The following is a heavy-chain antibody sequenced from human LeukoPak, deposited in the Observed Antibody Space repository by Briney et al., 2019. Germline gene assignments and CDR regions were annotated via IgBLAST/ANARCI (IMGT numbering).Heavy chain of an antibody. D-gene: IGHD3-10*01. V-gene: IGHV3-23*01. J-gene: IGHJ4*02. CDR1: GFTFSSYG. CDR3: AKGIGDWITMVRGYFDY. Sequence: GGSLRLSCAASGFTFSSYGMSWVRQAPGKGLEWDSAISGSGGSTYYADSVKGRFTISRDNSKNTLYLQMNSLRAEDTAVYYCAKGIGDWITMVRGYFDYWGQGTLVTVSS. CDR2: ISGSGGST.